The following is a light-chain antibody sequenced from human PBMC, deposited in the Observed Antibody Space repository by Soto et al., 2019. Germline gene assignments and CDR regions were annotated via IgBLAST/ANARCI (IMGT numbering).Light chain of an antibody. CDR2: DAS. J-gene: IGKJ1*01. V-gene: IGKV1-39*01. CDR1: QGIGTY. Sequence: EMTQSPSSLAASLGERVTISCRASQGIGTYVNWYRQKSGAAPRLLIYDASTWQSGVPSRFSGGTSGTDFTLTISSLQFDDFATYYCQQSNNSPLTFGQGTKVEIK. CDR3: QQSNNSPLT.